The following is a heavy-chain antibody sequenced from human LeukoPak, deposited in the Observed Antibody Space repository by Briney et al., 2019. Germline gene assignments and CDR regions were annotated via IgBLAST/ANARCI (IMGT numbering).Heavy chain of an antibody. CDR3: ARVKLSRYYDFWSGCLDY. Sequence: SVKVSCKASGGTFSSYAISWVRQAPGQGLEWMGGIIPIFGTANYAQKFQGRVTITADESTSTAYMELSSLRSEDTAVYYCARVKLSRYYDFWSGCLDYWGQGTLVTVSS. CDR1: GGTFSSYA. CDR2: IIPIFGTA. J-gene: IGHJ4*02. V-gene: IGHV1-69*01. D-gene: IGHD3-3*01.